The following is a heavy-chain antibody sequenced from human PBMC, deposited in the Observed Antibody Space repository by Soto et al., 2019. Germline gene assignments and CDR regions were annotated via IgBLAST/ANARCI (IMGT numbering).Heavy chain of an antibody. J-gene: IGHJ4*02. V-gene: IGHV3-33*03. D-gene: IGHD3-10*01. CDR1: GFSFSNYG. CDR3: ASGRDSGGYSY. Sequence: QAQLVESGGGVVQPGRSLRLSCTASGFSFSNYGMHWVRQAPGKGLEWVAVIWHDGSNKYYVESVKGRFTISRDNSKNSLSLQMNSLRVEDTAMYYCASGRDSGGYSYWGQGTLVTVSS. CDR2: IWHDGSNK.